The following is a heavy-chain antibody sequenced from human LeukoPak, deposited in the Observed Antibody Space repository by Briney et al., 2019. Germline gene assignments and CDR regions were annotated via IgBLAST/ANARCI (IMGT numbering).Heavy chain of an antibody. D-gene: IGHD3-22*01. J-gene: IGHJ3*02. CDR3: ASLYDYDSSGYPTPFDI. Sequence: SETLSLTCTVSGGSISSSYWSWIRQPPGKGLEWIGYIYYSGSTIYNPSLKSRVTISVDTSKNQFSLKLSSGTAADAGVYYCASLYDYDSSGYPTPFDIWGQGTMVTVSS. CDR1: GGSISSSY. V-gene: IGHV4-59*01. CDR2: IYYSGST.